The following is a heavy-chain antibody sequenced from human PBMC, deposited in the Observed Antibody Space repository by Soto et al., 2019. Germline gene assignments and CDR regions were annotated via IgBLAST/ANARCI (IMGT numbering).Heavy chain of an antibody. J-gene: IGHJ4*02. CDR1: GGSISSSSYY. Sequence: QLQLQESGPGLVKPSETLSLTCTVSGGSISSSSYYWGWIRQPPGKGLEWIGSIYYSGSTYYNPSLKSRVTISVDTSKNQFSLKLSSVTAADTAVYYCATFVRDIVATMLWPPVPFDYWGQGTLVTVSS. CDR3: ATFVRDIVATMLWPPVPFDY. V-gene: IGHV4-39*01. D-gene: IGHD5-12*01. CDR2: IYYSGST.